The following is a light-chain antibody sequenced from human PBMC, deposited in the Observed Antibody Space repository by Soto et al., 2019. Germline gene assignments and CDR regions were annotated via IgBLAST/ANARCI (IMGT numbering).Light chain of an antibody. CDR1: QSLNRW. CDR2: DAS. CDR3: QQYNTYSWT. Sequence: DIEVSQYTSSLSASVGDRVTITCRASQSLNRWLAWYQQKPGKAPKLLIYDASSLQSGVPSRFIGSRSRTEFALAISSLQPDDFATYYSQQYNTYSWTVGPGTKVDIK. V-gene: IGKV1-5*01. J-gene: IGKJ1*01.